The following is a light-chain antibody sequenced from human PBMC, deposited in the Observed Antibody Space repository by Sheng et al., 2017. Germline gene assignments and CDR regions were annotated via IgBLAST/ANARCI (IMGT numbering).Light chain of an antibody. CDR1: RLGDKH. CDR2: ADN. V-gene: IGLV3-1*01. J-gene: IGLJ2*01. Sequence: SYELTQPPSLSVSPGQTASITCSGHRLGDKHASWYQQKPGQSPFLVIYADNKRPSGIPERFSGSNSGNTATLIISGTQAMDEADYYCQAWDSGTVVFGGGTKLTVL. CDR3: QAWDSGTVV.